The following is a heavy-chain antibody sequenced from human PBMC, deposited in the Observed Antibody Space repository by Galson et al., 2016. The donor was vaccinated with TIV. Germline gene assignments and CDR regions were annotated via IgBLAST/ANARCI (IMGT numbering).Heavy chain of an antibody. CDR3: ARDPGYFVY. CDR2: INAGNGNT. J-gene: IGHJ4*02. CDR1: GYTFTNYI. V-gene: IGHV1-3*01. Sequence: SVKVSCKASGYTFTNYIMHWVRQAPGQRLEWMGWINAGNGNTKYSQKFQDRVTITSDTSASTAYMELSSLRSEDTAVYYCARDPGYFVYWGQGTLVTVSS. D-gene: IGHD1-1*01.